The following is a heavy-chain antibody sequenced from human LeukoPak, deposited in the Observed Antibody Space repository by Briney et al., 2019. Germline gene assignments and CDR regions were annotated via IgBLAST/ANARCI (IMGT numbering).Heavy chain of an antibody. D-gene: IGHD3-3*01. J-gene: IGHJ5*02. CDR3: ARGLLRFLEWSTENRFDP. Sequence: ASVKVSCKASGYTFTSYDINWVRQATGQGLEWMGWMNPNSGDTGYAQKFQGRVTMTGDTSINTVYMELTSLRSEDTAVYYCARGLLRFLEWSTENRFDPWGQGTLVIVSS. V-gene: IGHV1-8*01. CDR2: MNPNSGDT. CDR1: GYTFTSYD.